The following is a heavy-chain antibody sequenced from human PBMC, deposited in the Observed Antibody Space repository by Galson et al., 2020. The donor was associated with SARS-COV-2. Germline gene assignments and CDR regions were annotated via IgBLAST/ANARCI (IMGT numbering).Heavy chain of an antibody. Sequence: GESLKISFQASGYTFATSWIGWVRQMPGKGLEWMGIIYPDDSDTRYSPSFQGQVTISADKSVSTAYLQWDTLKASDTAIYYCARHEVGYPIGYTYGYIEDWGQGTLVTVSS. CDR2: IYPDDSDT. CDR3: ARHEVGYPIGYTYGYIED. J-gene: IGHJ4*02. CDR1: GYTFATSW. V-gene: IGHV5-51*01. D-gene: IGHD5-18*01.